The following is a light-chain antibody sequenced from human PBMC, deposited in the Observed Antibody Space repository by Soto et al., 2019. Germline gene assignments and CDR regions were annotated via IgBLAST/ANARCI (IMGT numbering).Light chain of an antibody. CDR2: EGS. J-gene: IGLJ1*01. V-gene: IGLV2-23*01. CDR1: SSDVGSYNL. CDR3: CSYAGSSTCV. Sequence: QSALTQPASVSGSPGQSITISCTGTSSDVGSYNLVSWYQQHPGKAPKLMIYEGSKRPSGVSNRFSGSKSGNTASLTISGLQAEDEADYHCCSYAGSSTCVFGTGTQVTVL.